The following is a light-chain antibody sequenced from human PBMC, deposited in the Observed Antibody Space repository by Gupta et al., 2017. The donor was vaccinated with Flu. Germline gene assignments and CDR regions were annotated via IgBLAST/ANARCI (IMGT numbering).Light chain of an antibody. Sequence: LVALGQPASISCRSIQSLVHSDGNNYLGWLQQRPGQPPRLIIYMTSYRFCGVPGGFSGGGEKKDFTQKSSMGEDDNVGVYYVRQDKQFRTFGQGTKVEIK. CDR1: QSLVHSDGNNY. J-gene: IGKJ1*01. V-gene: IGKV2-24*01. CDR2: MTS. CDR3: RQDKQFRT.